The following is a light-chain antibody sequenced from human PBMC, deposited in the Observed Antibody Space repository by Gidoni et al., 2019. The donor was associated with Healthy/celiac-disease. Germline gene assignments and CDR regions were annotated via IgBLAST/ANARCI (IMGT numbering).Light chain of an antibody. V-gene: IGKV1-39*01. CDR1: QSISSY. J-gene: IGKJ4*01. CDR2: AAS. CDR3: QQSYSTPP. Sequence: DIQMTQSQSSLSASVGDRVTITCRPSQSISSYLNWYQQKPGKAPKLLFYAASSLQRGVPSRFSGSGSGTDFTLTISSLQPEYFATCFCQQSYSTPPFGGGTKVEIK.